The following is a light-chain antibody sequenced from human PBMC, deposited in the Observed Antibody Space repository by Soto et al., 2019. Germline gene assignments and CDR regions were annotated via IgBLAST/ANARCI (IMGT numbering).Light chain of an antibody. Sequence: EILLTQSPATLSLSPGERATLSCGASQSVSSNLAWYQQKPGQAPRLLIYGASSRATGIPDRFSGSGSGTDFTLTISRLEAEDFAVYYCQQYGSSPLTFGGGTKVDI. CDR3: QQYGSSPLT. CDR2: GAS. CDR1: QSVSSN. V-gene: IGKV3-20*01. J-gene: IGKJ4*01.